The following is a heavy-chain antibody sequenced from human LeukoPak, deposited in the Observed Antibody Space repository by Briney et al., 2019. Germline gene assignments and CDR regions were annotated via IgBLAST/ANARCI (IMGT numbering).Heavy chain of an antibody. CDR3: TTEGGGKNDY. J-gene: IGHJ4*02. CDR2: IKTETDGGTA. D-gene: IGHD3-16*01. V-gene: IGHV3-15*01. Sequence: GGSLRLSCAASGFSFSNTWMSWVRQAPGKGLEWVGRIKTETDGGTADYAAPVKGSFTISRDDSKNTMYLQMNSLKTEDTGVYYCTTEGGGKNDYWGQGTLVTVSS. CDR1: GFSFSNTW.